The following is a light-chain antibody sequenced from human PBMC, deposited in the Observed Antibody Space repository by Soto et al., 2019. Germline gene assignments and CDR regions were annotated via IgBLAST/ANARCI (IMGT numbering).Light chain of an antibody. V-gene: IGLV2-14*01. CDR1: SSDVGGYNH. J-gene: IGLJ2*01. CDR2: EVS. Sequence: QSALTQPASVSGSPGQSITISCTGTSSDVGGYNHVSWYQQHPDKAPKLMIYEVSNRPSGVSNRFSGSKSGNTASLTISGLQAEDEADYYCSSYTSSSTVLFAGGTKLTVL. CDR3: SSYTSSSTVL.